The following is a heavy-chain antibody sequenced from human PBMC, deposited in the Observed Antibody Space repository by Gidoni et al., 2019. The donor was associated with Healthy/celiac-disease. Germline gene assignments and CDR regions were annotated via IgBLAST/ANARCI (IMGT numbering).Heavy chain of an antibody. V-gene: IGHV4-39*01. CDR2: IYYSGST. D-gene: IGHD3-22*01. J-gene: IGHJ4*02. CDR1: GGSISRSSYY. CDR3: ARQGPITMIVVADFDY. Sequence: QLQLQESGPGLVKPSETLSLTCTVSGGSISRSSYYWGWIRQPPGKGLEWIGSIYYSGSTYYNPSLKSRVTISVDTSKNQFSLKLSSVTAADTAVYYCARQGPITMIVVADFDYWGQGTLVTVSS.